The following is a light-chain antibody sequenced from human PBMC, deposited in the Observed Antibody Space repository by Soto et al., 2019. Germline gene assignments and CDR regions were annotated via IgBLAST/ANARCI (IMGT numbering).Light chain of an antibody. CDR3: SSYTSSSTLV. CDR2: EVS. V-gene: IGLV2-14*01. J-gene: IGLJ1*01. CDR1: SSDVGGYNY. Sequence: QSVLTQRASVSGSPGQSITISCTGTSSDVGGYNYVSWYQQHPGKAPKLMIYEVSNRPSGVSNRFSGSKSGNTASLTISGLQAEGEADYYCSSYTSSSTLVFGTGTKVTVL.